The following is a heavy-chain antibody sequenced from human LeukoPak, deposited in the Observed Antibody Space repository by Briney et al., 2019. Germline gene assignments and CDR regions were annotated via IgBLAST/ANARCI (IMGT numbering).Heavy chain of an antibody. D-gene: IGHD3-16*01. V-gene: IGHV4-30-2*01. Sequence: SQTLSLTCAVSGGSISSGGYSWSWIRQPPGKGLEWIGYIYHSGSTYYNPSLKSRVTISVDRSKNQFSLKLSSVTAADTAVYYCARGLRGIDYWGQGTLVTVSS. CDR1: GGSISSGGYS. J-gene: IGHJ4*02. CDR2: IYHSGST. CDR3: ARGLRGIDY.